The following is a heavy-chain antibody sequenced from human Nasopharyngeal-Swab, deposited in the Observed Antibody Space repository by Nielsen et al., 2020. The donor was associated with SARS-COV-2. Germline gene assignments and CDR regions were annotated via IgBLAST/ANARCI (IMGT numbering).Heavy chain of an antibody. CDR2: IIPIFGTA. CDR1: GGTFSSYA. J-gene: IGHJ4*02. Sequence: SVKVSCKASGGTFSSYAISWVRQAPGQGLEWMGGIIPIFGTANYAQRFQGRVTITADESTSTAYMELSSLRSEDTAVYYCAREEPSAPGYLDYWGQGTLVTVSS. V-gene: IGHV1-69*13. D-gene: IGHD1-26*01. CDR3: AREEPSAPGYLDY.